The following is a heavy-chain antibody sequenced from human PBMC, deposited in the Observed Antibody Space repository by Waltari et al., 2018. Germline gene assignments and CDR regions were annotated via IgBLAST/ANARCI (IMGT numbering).Heavy chain of an antibody. CDR2: IIPIFGTA. V-gene: IGHV1-69*12. Sequence: QVQLVQSGAEVKKPGSSVKVSCKASGGTFSSYAISWVRQAPGQGLEWMGGIIPIFGTANYAHKFQGRVTITADESTSTAYMELSSLRSEDTAVYYCAREISWGSYRRHDAFDIWGQGTMVTVSS. CDR1: GGTFSSYA. J-gene: IGHJ3*02. D-gene: IGHD3-16*02. CDR3: AREISWGSYRRHDAFDI.